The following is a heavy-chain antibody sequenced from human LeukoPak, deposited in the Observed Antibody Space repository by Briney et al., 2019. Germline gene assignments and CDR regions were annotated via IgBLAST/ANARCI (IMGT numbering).Heavy chain of an antibody. D-gene: IGHD2-2*01. CDR3: ARDPRWLTPDCTSTSCYESYFDP. CDR2: IYHSGSA. Sequence: SETLSLTCAVSGYSISSGYQWAWIRQSPGKGLEWIGSIYHSGSAHYNPSLKSRVTISVETSKNQFSLKMYSVTAADTAVYYCARDPRWLTPDCTSTSCYESYFDPWGQGTLATVSS. J-gene: IGHJ5*02. V-gene: IGHV4-38-2*02. CDR1: GYSISSGYQ.